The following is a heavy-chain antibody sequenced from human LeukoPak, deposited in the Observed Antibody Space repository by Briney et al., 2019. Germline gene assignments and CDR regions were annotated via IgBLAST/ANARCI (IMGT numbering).Heavy chain of an antibody. CDR2: IYSGGST. CDR3: ARDLGPPVGWFDP. D-gene: IGHD3-16*01. J-gene: IGHJ5*02. Sequence: GGSLRLSCAASGFTVSSNYMSWVRQAPGKGLEWVSVIYSGGSTYYADSVKGRFTISRDDSKNTLYLQMNSLRAEDTAVYYCARDLGPPVGWFDPWGQGTLVTVSS. CDR1: GFTVSSNY. V-gene: IGHV3-66*01.